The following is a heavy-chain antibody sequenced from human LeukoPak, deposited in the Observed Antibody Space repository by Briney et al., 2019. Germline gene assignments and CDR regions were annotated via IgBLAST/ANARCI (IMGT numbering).Heavy chain of an antibody. CDR3: ARDTKLYYDSSAGMDY. V-gene: IGHV4-39*07. J-gene: IGHJ4*02. CDR2: IYYSGST. Sequence: SETLSLTCTVSGGSISSSSYYWGWIRQPPGKGLEWIGSIYYSGSTYYNPSLKSRVTISVDTSKNQFSLKLSSVTAADTAVYYCARDTKLYYDSSAGMDYWGQGTLVTVSS. CDR1: GGSISSSSYY. D-gene: IGHD3-22*01.